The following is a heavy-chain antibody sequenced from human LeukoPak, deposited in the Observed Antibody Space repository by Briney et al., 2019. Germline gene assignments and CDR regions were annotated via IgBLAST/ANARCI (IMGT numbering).Heavy chain of an antibody. D-gene: IGHD1-26*01. CDR2: IRYDGSNK. J-gene: IGHJ4*02. CDR1: GFTFSSYG. Sequence: GGSLRLSCAASGFTFSSYGMHWVRQAPGKGLEWVAFIRYDGSNKYYADSVKGRFTISRDNSKNTLYLQMNSLRAEDTAVYYCATRELIVGASFDYWGQGTLVTVSS. CDR3: ATRELIVGASFDY. V-gene: IGHV3-30*02.